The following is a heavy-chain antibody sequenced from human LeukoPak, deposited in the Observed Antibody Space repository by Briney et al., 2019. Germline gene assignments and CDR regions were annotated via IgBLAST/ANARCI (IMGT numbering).Heavy chain of an antibody. CDR3: ARDHSSGWPEYFDY. Sequence: TGRSLRLSCAASGFTFSSYAMHWVRQAPGKGLERVAVISYDGSNKYYADSVKGRFTISRDNSKNTLYLQMNSLRAEDTAVYYCARDHSSGWPEYFDYWGQGTLVTVSS. CDR2: ISYDGSNK. CDR1: GFTFSSYA. D-gene: IGHD6-19*01. J-gene: IGHJ4*02. V-gene: IGHV3-30*04.